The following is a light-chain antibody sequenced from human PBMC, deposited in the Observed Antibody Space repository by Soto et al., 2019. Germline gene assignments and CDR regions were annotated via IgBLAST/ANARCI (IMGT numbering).Light chain of an antibody. CDR2: SAS. V-gene: IGKV3-15*01. Sequence: EVVMTQSPATLSVSPGDRATLSCRASQSVDTNVAWYQQKPGQAPRLLVHSASTRATGIPARFTGIGSGTDFALTISGLQSDDFAVDYCQQYYNWPPHTFGQGTKLQIK. CDR1: QSVDTN. J-gene: IGKJ2*01. CDR3: QQYYNWPPHT.